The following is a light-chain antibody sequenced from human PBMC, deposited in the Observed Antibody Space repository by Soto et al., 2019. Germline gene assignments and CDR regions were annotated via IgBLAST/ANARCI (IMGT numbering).Light chain of an antibody. J-gene: IGKJ1*01. V-gene: IGKV3-15*01. Sequence: EIVMTQSPVTLSVSPGERATLSCRASQSVRSNLAWYQQKPGQAPRLLMYDASTRATGIPARFSGSGSGTEFTLTISSLQSEDFAVYYCQQYNYWPPWTFGQ. CDR1: QSVRSN. CDR2: DAS. CDR3: QQYNYWPPWT.